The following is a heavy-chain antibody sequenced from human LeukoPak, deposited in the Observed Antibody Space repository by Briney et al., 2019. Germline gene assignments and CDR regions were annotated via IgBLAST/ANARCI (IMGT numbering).Heavy chain of an antibody. V-gene: IGHV3-23*01. D-gene: IGHD3-22*01. J-gene: IGHJ4*02. CDR1: GFTFSSYA. CDR2: ISGSGGST. Sequence: GGSLRLSCAASGFTFSSYAMSWVRQAPGKGLEWVSGISGSGGSTYYADSVKGEFTISRDNSKNTLYLQMNSLRAEDTAVYYCAKDQLYYYDSSAYYYWGQGTLVTVSA. CDR3: AKDQLYYYDSSAYYY.